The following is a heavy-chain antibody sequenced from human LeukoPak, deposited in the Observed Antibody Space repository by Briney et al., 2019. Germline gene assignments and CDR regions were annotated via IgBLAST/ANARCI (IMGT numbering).Heavy chain of an antibody. CDR2: IRTKPNTYAT. D-gene: IGHD2/OR15-2a*01. V-gene: IGHV3-73*01. Sequence: GGSLRLSCAASGFTFSDSTMHWVRQASGKGLEWVGRIRTKPNTYATAYAASVKGRFTISRDDSKNTAYLQMDSLKTDDTAVYYCTRHTERNSDWGQGTLVTVSS. CDR1: GFTFSDST. CDR3: TRHTERNSD. J-gene: IGHJ4*02.